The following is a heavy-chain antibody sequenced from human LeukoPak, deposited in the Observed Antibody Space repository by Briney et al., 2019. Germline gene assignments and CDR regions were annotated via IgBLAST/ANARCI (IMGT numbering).Heavy chain of an antibody. J-gene: IGHJ4*02. CDR3: EKDKVSYYYDSSGYYYGY. Sequence: GGSVRLSCAAWGFTLSSCAVSGVRGSPGKGVEGFSALRGSGGSTYCADSVRGVVTISRDNSKNAVYLKLNTLKPEARAVYNFEKDKVSYYYDSSGYYYGYWGQGTLVTVSS. CDR1: GFTLSSCA. CDR2: LRGSGGST. D-gene: IGHD3-22*01. V-gene: IGHV3-23*01.